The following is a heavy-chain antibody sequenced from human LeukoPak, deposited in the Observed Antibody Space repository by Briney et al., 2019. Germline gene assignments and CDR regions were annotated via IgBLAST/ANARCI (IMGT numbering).Heavy chain of an antibody. CDR1: GGSFSGYY. CDR3: ARDVGATTGPVDY. Sequence: SETLSLSCAVYGGSFSGYYWRWIRQPPGKGLEWIGEINHSGSTNYNPSLKSRVTISVDTSKNQFSLKLSSVTAADTAVYYCARDVGATTGPVDYWGQGTLVTVSS. CDR2: INHSGST. J-gene: IGHJ4*02. V-gene: IGHV4-34*01. D-gene: IGHD1-26*01.